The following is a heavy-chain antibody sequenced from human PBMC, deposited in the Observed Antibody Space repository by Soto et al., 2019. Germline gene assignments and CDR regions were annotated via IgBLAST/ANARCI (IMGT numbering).Heavy chain of an antibody. CDR1: AFSLSPGGVG. CDR3: IQSRCGGDCLQSYASYYYYGMDV. V-gene: IGHV2-5*02. D-gene: IGHD2-21*02. Sequence: QITLKESGPTLVKPTQTLTLTCTFSAFSLSPGGVGVGWIRQPPGKALEWLALIYWDDDKRYSPSLRSRLTITKDTSKNQVVHTMTNMDPVDTATYYCIQSRCGGDCLQSYASYYYYGMDVWGQGTTVTVSS. CDR2: IYWDDDK. J-gene: IGHJ6*02.